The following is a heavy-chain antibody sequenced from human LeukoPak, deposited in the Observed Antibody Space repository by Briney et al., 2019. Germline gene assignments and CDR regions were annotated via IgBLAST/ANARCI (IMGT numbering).Heavy chain of an antibody. D-gene: IGHD6-13*01. CDR3: ARDETSIAAAGTFDY. CDR2: ISSSGSTI. J-gene: IGHJ4*02. V-gene: IGHV3-48*03. Sequence: PGGSLRLSCAASGFTFSSYEMNWVRQAPGKGLEWVSYISSSGSTIYYADSVKGRFTISRDNSKNTLYLQMNSLRAEDTAVYYCARDETSIAAAGTFDYWGQGTLVTVSS. CDR1: GFTFSSYE.